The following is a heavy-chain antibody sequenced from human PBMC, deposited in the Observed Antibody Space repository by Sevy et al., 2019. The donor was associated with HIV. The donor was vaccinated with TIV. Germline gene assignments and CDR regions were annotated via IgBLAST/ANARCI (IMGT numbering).Heavy chain of an antibody. CDR3: AGENAWGRGYS. J-gene: IGHJ4*02. CDR1: GGSITSLY. D-gene: IGHD1-26*01. CDR2: IYYNGHI. Sequence: ASETVSLTCTVSGGSITSLYWNWIRQPPGKGLEWIANIYYNGHINYNPSLKSRVTLSLDTSKNQFSLRLSSVTAADTAMYYCAGENAWGRGYSWGQGTLVTVSS. V-gene: IGHV4-59*08.